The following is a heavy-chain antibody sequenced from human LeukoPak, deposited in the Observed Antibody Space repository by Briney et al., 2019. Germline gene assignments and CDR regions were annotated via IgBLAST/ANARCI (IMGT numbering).Heavy chain of an antibody. J-gene: IGHJ5*02. CDR3: ARLPYSDILTGSNWFDP. CDR1: GYTFTSYG. V-gene: IGHV1-18*01. D-gene: IGHD3-9*01. Sequence: ASVKVSCKASGYTFTSYGISWVRQAPGQGLEWMGWISAYNGNTNYAQKLQGRVTMTTDTSTSTAYMELRSLRSDDTAVYYCARLPYSDILTGSNWFDPWGQGILVTVSS. CDR2: ISAYNGNT.